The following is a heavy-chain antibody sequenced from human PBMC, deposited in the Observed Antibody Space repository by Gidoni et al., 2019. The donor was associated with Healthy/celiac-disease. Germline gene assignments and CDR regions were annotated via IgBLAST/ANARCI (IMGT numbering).Heavy chain of an antibody. J-gene: IGHJ3*02. D-gene: IGHD6-13*01. CDR2: SYYSGST. CDR3: ARQDSSSWMGVNDAFDI. V-gene: IGHV4-59*08. CDR1: GGAISSSY. Sequence: QGQLQESGPGLVKPSETLSLTCTVPGGAISSSYWSWIRQPPGKGLEWIGYSYYSGSTNYNPSLKSRVTISVDTSKIQFSLKLSSVTAADTAVYYCARQDSSSWMGVNDAFDIWGQGTMVTVSS.